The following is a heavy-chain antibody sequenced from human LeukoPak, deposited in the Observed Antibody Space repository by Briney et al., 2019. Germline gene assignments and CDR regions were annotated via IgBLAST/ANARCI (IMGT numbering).Heavy chain of an antibody. CDR3: ARRYNWNYYGMDV. D-gene: IGHD1-20*01. CDR1: GYSLTSYW. CDR2: IYPGDSDT. Sequence: GESLKISCKGSGYSLTSYWIGWVRQMPGKGLEWMGIIYPGDSDTRYSPSFQGQVTISADKSISTAYLQWSSLKASDTAMYYCARRYNWNYYGMDVWGQGTTVTVSS. J-gene: IGHJ6*02. V-gene: IGHV5-51*01.